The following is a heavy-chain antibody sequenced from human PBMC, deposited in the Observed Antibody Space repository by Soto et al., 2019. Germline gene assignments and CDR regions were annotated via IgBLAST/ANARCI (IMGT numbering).Heavy chain of an antibody. J-gene: IGHJ4*02. CDR2: IDPSDSYT. CDR1: GYRFPSYW. Sequence: ESLKVSFEGSGYRFPSYWISWVRQMPGKGLEWMGRIDPSDSYTNYSPSFQGHVTISADKSISTAYLQWSSLKASDTAMYYCARQPEGYGDSPVDYWGQGTLVTVSS. V-gene: IGHV5-10-1*01. D-gene: IGHD4-17*01. CDR3: ARQPEGYGDSPVDY.